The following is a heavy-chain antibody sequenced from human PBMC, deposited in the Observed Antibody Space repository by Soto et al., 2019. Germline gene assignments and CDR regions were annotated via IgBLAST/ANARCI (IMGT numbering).Heavy chain of an antibody. CDR2: MNPINGAT. V-gene: IGHV1-8*02. CDR1: GYDFTAYD. J-gene: IGHJ6*02. Sequence: ASVKVSCKASGYDFTAYDINWVRQASGQGLEWMGWMNPINGATGSARRFQGRVSMTRNTATGTAYLELTSLRSDDSAVYYCGRGPSPRAPAGGTPYYYAMDVWGQGTTVTVS. D-gene: IGHD6-13*01. CDR3: GRGPSPRAPAGGTPYYYAMDV.